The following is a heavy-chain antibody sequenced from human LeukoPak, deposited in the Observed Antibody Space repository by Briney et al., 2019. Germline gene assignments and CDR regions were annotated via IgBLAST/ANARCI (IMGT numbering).Heavy chain of an antibody. V-gene: IGHV4-4*07. J-gene: IGHJ3*02. CDR1: GGSISSYY. Sequence: SETLSLTCTVSGGSISSYYWSWIRQPAGKGLEWIGRIYTSGSTNYNPSLKSRVTMSVDTSKSQFSLKLSSVTAADTAVYYCARDFGYSYGFGDAFDIWGQGTMVTVSS. CDR3: ARDFGYSYGFGDAFDI. CDR2: IYTSGST. D-gene: IGHD5-18*01.